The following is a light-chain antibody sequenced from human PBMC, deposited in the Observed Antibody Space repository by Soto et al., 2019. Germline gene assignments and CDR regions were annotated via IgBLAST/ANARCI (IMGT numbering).Light chain of an antibody. CDR3: QQSYSTPQNT. V-gene: IGKV1-39*01. Sequence: DIQMTQSPSSLSASVGDRVTITCRASQSISSYVNWYQQKRGKAPKLLIYAASSLQSEVPSRFSGSGSGTDFTLTISSLQPEDFATYYCQQSYSTPQNTFGQGTKLEIK. CDR1: QSISSY. CDR2: AAS. J-gene: IGKJ2*01.